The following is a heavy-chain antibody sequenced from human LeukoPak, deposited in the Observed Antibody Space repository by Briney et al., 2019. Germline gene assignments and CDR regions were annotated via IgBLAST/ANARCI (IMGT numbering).Heavy chain of an antibody. CDR3: ARDRTYPWGALGI. Sequence: GGSLRLSCVASGFTVSNSYMSWVRQAPGKGPEWVSTVGVGGDTFYSDSVKGRFTISRDNSKNTLFLQMNSLRAEDTAMYHCARDRTYPWGALGIWGQGTVVTVSS. CDR2: VGVGGDT. CDR1: GFTVSNSY. D-gene: IGHD7-27*01. J-gene: IGHJ3*02. V-gene: IGHV3-53*01.